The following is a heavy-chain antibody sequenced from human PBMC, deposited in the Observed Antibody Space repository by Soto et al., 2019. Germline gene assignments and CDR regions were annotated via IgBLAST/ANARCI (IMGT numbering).Heavy chain of an antibody. V-gene: IGHV3-74*01. D-gene: IGHD1-26*01. CDR1: GFTFRDYW. J-gene: IGHJ4*02. CDR3: ARWSGSYDY. CDR2: IKTDGSTT. Sequence: EVQLVESGGGLVQPGGSLTLSCAASGFTFRDYWMHWVRQAPGKGLVLVSRIKTDGSTTSSAGSVKGRFTVSRDNVKNKLYLQMNSLRAEDTAVYYCARWSGSYDYWGQGTLVTVSS.